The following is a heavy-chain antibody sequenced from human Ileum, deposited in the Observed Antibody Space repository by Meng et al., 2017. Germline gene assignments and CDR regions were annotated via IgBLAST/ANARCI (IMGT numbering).Heavy chain of an antibody. Sequence: QVQLQESGPGRLKSSQTLSLNCTVSGGSISSGNYYWSWVRQPPGKGLEWIGYIYYSGSTYYNPSLKSRAIMSVDTSKNHFSLKLSSVTAADTAVYYCARDRGGSYYFDYWGQGTLVTVSS. CDR1: GGSISSGNYY. CDR2: IYYSGST. CDR3: ARDRGGSYYFDY. J-gene: IGHJ4*02. V-gene: IGHV4-30-4*01. D-gene: IGHD2-15*01.